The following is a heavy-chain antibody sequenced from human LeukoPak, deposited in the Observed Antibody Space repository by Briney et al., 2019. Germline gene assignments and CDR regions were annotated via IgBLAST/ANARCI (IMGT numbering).Heavy chain of an antibody. CDR2: ISGSGGST. CDR1: GFTFSSYA. Sequence: PGGSLRLSCAASGFTFSSYAMSWVRQAPGKGLEWVSAISGSGGSTYYADSVKGRFTISSDNSKEPLYVQMNSLRAEDTAVYYCAKAYYYVSGSYYNDLPGIDYWGQGTLVTVSS. D-gene: IGHD3-10*01. V-gene: IGHV3-23*01. CDR3: AKAYYYVSGSYYNDLPGIDY. J-gene: IGHJ4*02.